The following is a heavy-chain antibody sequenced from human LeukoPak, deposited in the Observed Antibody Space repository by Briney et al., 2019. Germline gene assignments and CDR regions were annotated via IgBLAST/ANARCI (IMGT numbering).Heavy chain of an antibody. D-gene: IGHD3-9*01. CDR2: ISSNGGST. J-gene: IGHJ4*02. V-gene: IGHV3-64D*06. Sequence: GGSLRLSCSASGFTFSSYAMHWVRQAPGKGLEYVSAISSNGGSTYYADSVKGRFTISRDNSKNTLYLQMSGLRAEDTAVYYCVKGLYDILTGYPFDYWGQGTLVTVSS. CDR3: VKGLYDILTGYPFDY. CDR1: GFTFSSYA.